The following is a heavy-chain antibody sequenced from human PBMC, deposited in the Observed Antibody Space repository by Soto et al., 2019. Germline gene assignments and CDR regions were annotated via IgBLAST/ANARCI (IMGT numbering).Heavy chain of an antibody. D-gene: IGHD6-19*01. CDR2: INHSGST. CDR1: GGSFSGYY. Sequence: SETLSLTCAVYGGSFSGYYWSWIRQPPGKGLEWIGEINHSGSTNYNPSLKSRFTISRDNSKNTLYLQMNSLRAEDTAVYYCGRRYSSGNWFDPWGQGTLVTVS. V-gene: IGHV4-34*01. J-gene: IGHJ5*02. CDR3: GRRYSSGNWFDP.